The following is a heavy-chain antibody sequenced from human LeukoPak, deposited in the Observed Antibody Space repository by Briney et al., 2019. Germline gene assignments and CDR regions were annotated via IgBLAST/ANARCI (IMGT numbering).Heavy chain of an antibody. Sequence: SVKVSCKASGYTFTGYYMHWVRQAPGQGLEWMGGIIPIFVTANYAQKFQGRVTITADKSTSTAYMELSSLRSEDTAVYYCARAAYGERVINWNYFDYWGQGTLVTASS. J-gene: IGHJ4*02. CDR2: IIPIFVTA. D-gene: IGHD1-1*01. V-gene: IGHV1-69*06. CDR1: GYTFTGYY. CDR3: ARAAYGERVINWNYFDY.